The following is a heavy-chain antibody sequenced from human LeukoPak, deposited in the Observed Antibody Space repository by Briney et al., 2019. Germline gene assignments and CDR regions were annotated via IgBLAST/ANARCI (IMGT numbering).Heavy chain of an antibody. Sequence: PGGSLRLSCAASGFTFSNYGMHWVRQAPGKGLEWVVFIRYDGNKKYYADSVKGRYAISRDNSKNTVYLQMNALRAEDTAVYYCARDLYSSGWYDAFDIWGQGTMVTVSS. D-gene: IGHD6-19*01. V-gene: IGHV3-30*02. J-gene: IGHJ3*02. CDR3: ARDLYSSGWYDAFDI. CDR2: IRYDGNKK. CDR1: GFTFSNYG.